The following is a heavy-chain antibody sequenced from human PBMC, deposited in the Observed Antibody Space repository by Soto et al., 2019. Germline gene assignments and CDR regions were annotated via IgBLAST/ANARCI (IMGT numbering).Heavy chain of an antibody. D-gene: IGHD3-10*01. Sequence: GASVKVSCKASGGTFSTSTFTWVRQAPGQGLEWMGRTIPLLNVADYAQKFQGRVTMTADKSTSTAYMELSSLRSEDTAIYYCASSYGSGYRAFDYWGQGALVTVSS. CDR3: ASSYGSGYRAFDY. CDR2: TIPLLNVA. CDR1: GGTFSTST. V-gene: IGHV1-69*02. J-gene: IGHJ4*02.